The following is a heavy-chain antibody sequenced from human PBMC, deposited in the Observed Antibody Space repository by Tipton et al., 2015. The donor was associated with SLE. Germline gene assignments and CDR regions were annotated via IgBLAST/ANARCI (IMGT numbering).Heavy chain of an antibody. CDR3: AKLDGYNSNYFDS. V-gene: IGHV3-23*03. Sequence: SLRLSCAASGFTFSAYGMSWVRQAPGKGLEWASLIYSGGKTSFADSVKGRFSISRDNSENTLHLQMRSLRAEDTAVYYCAKLDGYNSNYFDSWGQGTLVTVSS. D-gene: IGHD1-1*01. J-gene: IGHJ4*02. CDR1: GFTFSAYG. CDR2: IYSGGKT.